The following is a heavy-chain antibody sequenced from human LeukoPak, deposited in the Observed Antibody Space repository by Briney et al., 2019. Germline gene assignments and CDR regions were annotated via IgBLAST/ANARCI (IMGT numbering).Heavy chain of an antibody. D-gene: IGHD1-26*01. Sequence: GGSLRLSCAASGFTFSTYAVNWVRQAPGKGLEWVSTFSGSVDTTYYADSVKGRFTISRDNSKNTLYLQMDTLTAEDTAVYYCAKDQGASSYSFDYWGRGTLVTVSS. J-gene: IGHJ4*02. CDR2: FSGSVDTT. CDR3: AKDQGASSYSFDY. CDR1: GFTFSTYA. V-gene: IGHV3-23*01.